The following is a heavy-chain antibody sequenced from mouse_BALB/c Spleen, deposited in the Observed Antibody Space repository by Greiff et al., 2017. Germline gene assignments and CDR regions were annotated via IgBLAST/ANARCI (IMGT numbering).Heavy chain of an antibody. V-gene: IGHV2-9*02. D-gene: IGHD2-3*01. J-gene: IGHJ4*01. Sequence: QVHVKQSGPGLVAPSQSLSITCTVSGFSLTSYGVHWVRQPPGKGLEWLGVIWAGGSTNYNSALMSRLSISKDNSKSQVFLKMNSLQTDDTAMYYCAREGPDGYYHYYAMDYWGQGTSVTVSS. CDR1: GFSLTSYG. CDR3: AREGPDGYYHYYAMDY. CDR2: IWAGGST.